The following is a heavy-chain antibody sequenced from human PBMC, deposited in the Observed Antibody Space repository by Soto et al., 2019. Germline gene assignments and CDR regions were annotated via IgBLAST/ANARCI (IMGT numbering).Heavy chain of an antibody. Sequence: SVKVSCKASGDTLSSYAISWVRQAPGQGLEWMGGIIPIFGTANYAQKFQGRVTITADESTSTAYMELSSLRSEDTAVYYCERDRWYYDSSVYYPDWGDGTLVTVSS. J-gene: IGHJ4*01. CDR3: ERDRWYYDSSVYYPD. V-gene: IGHV1-69*13. D-gene: IGHD3-22*01. CDR1: GDTLSSYA. CDR2: IIPIFGTA.